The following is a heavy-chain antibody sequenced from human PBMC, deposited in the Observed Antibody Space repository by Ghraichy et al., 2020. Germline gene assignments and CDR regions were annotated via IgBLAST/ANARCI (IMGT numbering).Heavy chain of an antibody. J-gene: IGHJ5*02. D-gene: IGHD3-16*01. CDR3: AKDTSVAGGGPDDH. CDR2: ISWNSGSI. CDR1: GFPFDDYA. V-gene: IGHV3-9*01. Sequence: GGSLRLSCAASGFPFDDYAMHWVRQAPGKGLEWVSGISWNSGSIGYADSVKGRFTISRDNAKNSLYLQMNSLRAEDTALYYCAKDTSVAGGGPDDHWGQGTLVTVSS.